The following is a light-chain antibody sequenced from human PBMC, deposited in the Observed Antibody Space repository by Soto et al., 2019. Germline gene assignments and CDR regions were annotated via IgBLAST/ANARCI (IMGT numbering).Light chain of an antibody. CDR3: QSFDSDNVV. Sequence: QSALTQPPSASGSPGQSVTISCTGTTSDIGAYNYVSWYQQRPGKAPKLIIYEVTRRPSGVPDRIFGSKYDTTASLTVSGLKTEDEADYYCQSFDSDNVVFGGGTKLTVL. J-gene: IGLJ2*01. CDR2: EVT. CDR1: TSDIGAYNY. V-gene: IGLV2-8*01.